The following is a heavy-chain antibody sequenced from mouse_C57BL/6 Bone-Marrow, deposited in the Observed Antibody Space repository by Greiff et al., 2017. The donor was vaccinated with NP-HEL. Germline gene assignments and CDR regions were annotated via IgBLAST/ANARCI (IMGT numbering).Heavy chain of an antibody. J-gene: IGHJ2*01. Sequence: EVQGVESGGGLVQPKGSLKLSCAASGFSFNTYAMNWVRQAPGKGLEWVARIRSKSNNYATYYADSVKDRFTISRDDSESMLYLQMNNLKTEDTAMYYCGSDYYGSSYVDYWGQGTTLTVSS. V-gene: IGHV10-1*01. CDR2: IRSKSNNYAT. CDR1: GFSFNTYA. CDR3: GSDYYGSSYVDY. D-gene: IGHD1-1*01.